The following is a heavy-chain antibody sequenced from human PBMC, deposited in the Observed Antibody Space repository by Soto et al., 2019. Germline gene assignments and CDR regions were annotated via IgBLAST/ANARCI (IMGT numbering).Heavy chain of an antibody. V-gene: IGHV3-23*01. Sequence: GGSRRLSCAASGFTFSSYAMSWVRQAPGKGLEWVSLITGSGGDTYYADSVTARFTISSDTSRNTLYLQMNSLRAEETAVYYCAPSKRVSTSSDDSFVIWGQGTVVTVSS. J-gene: IGHJ3*02. CDR1: GFTFSSYA. CDR2: ITGSGGDT. D-gene: IGHD6-6*01. CDR3: APSKRVSTSSDDSFVI.